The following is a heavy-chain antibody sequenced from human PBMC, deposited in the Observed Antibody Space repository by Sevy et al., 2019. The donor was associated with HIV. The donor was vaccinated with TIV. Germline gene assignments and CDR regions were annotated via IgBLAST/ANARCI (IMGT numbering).Heavy chain of an antibody. V-gene: IGHV1-8*01. Sequence: ASVKVSCKASGYTFTSYDINWVRQATGQGLEWMGWMNPNSGNTGYAQKFQGRVTMTRNTSISTAYMELSSLRSEDTAVYYCAGPHGPTYYDFWSGYSAPGGMDVWGQGTTVTVSS. CDR3: AGPHGPTYYDFWSGYSAPGGMDV. CDR2: MNPNSGNT. J-gene: IGHJ6*02. CDR1: GYTFTSYD. D-gene: IGHD3-3*01.